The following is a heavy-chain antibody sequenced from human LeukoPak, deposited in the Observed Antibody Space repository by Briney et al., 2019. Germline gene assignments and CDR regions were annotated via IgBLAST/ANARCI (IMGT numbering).Heavy chain of an antibody. Sequence: GGSLSLSCAASGFIVSSNYMSWVRQAPGKGLEWVSVIYSGGTTYYADSVKGRFTISRDNSKNTLYLQMNSLRAEDTAVYYCARYHSGSYYSDYWGQGTLVTVSS. V-gene: IGHV3-53*01. CDR2: IYSGGTT. CDR3: ARYHSGSYYSDY. D-gene: IGHD6-19*01. J-gene: IGHJ4*02. CDR1: GFIVSSNY.